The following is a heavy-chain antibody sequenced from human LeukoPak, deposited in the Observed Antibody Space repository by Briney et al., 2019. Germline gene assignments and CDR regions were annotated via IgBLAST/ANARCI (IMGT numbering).Heavy chain of an antibody. Sequence: AGGSLRLSCAASGFTFSSYAMNWVRQAPGKGLEWVSVISGSDGSTYYADSVKGRFTISRDNSRNTLYVQMNSLTAEDTAVYYCARVDSSNWYEYRGYFDYWGQGTLVTVSS. CDR2: ISGSDGST. CDR3: ARVDSSNWYEYRGYFDY. CDR1: GFTFSSYA. J-gene: IGHJ4*02. D-gene: IGHD6-13*01. V-gene: IGHV3-23*01.